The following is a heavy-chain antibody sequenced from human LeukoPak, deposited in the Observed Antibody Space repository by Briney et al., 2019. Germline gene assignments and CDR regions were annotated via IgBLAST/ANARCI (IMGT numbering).Heavy chain of an antibody. CDR2: ISESGSKT. CDR3: VRDYYGPGREYWAY. D-gene: IGHD3-10*01. Sequence: GGSLRLSCAASGFTFSSHAMSCVRQAPGKGLEWVAFISESGSKTRYAESVKGRATLSRDNAEHALSLQMNGLTVEDAAVYYCVRDYYGPGREYWAYGGQGPLVTVSS. CDR1: GFTFSSHA. V-gene: IGHV3-48*03. J-gene: IGHJ4*02.